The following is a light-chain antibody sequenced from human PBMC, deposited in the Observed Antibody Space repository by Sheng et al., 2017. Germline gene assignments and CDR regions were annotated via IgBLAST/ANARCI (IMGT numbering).Light chain of an antibody. Sequence: QSALTQPASVSGSPGQSITISCTGTSSDIGGYNYVSWYQQHPGKAPKLMIYDVSNRPSGVPDRFSGSKSGTSASLAITGLQAEDEADYYCQSYDNSLSGSVFGGGTRLTVL. CDR3: QSYDNSLSGSV. CDR2: DVS. V-gene: IGLV2-14*03. CDR1: SSDIGGYNY. J-gene: IGLJ3*02.